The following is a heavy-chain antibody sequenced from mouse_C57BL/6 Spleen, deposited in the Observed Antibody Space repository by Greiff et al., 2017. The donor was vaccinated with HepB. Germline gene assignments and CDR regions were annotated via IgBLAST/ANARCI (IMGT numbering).Heavy chain of an antibody. CDR3: ARGGQGAY. J-gene: IGHJ3*01. CDR2: IYPRSGNT. Sequence: VKLMESGAELARPGASVKLSCKASGYTFTSYGISWVKQRTGQGLEWIGEIYPRSGNTYYNEKFKGKATLTADKSSSTAYMELRSLTSEDSAVYFCARGGQGAYWGQGTLVTVSA. CDR1: GYTFTSYG. V-gene: IGHV1-81*01. D-gene: IGHD3-3*01.